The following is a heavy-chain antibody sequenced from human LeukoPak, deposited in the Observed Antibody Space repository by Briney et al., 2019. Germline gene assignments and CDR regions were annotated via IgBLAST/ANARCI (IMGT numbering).Heavy chain of an antibody. Sequence: SETLSLTCAVYGGSFSGYYWSWIRQPPGKGLEWIGEINHSGSTNYNPSLKSRVTISVDTSKNQFSLKLSSVTAADTAVYYCARRPYYGSGSHDGYWGQGTLVTVSS. CDR3: ARRPYYGSGSHDGY. CDR2: INHSGST. J-gene: IGHJ4*02. CDR1: GGSFSGYY. D-gene: IGHD3-10*01. V-gene: IGHV4-34*01.